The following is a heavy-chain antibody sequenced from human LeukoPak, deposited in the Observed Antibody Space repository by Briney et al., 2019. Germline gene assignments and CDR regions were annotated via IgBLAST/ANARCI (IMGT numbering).Heavy chain of an antibody. CDR2: ISSSSSTI. V-gene: IGHV3-48*02. CDR3: ATAASGGIVVVPAAIFVY. D-gene: IGHD2-2*02. J-gene: IGHJ4*02. Sequence: PGGSLRLSCAASGFTFSSYEMNWVRQAPGKGLEWVSYISSSSSTIYYADSVKGRFTISRDNAKNSLYLQMNSLRDEDTAVYYCATAASGGIVVVPAAIFVYWGQGTLVTVSS. CDR1: GFTFSSYE.